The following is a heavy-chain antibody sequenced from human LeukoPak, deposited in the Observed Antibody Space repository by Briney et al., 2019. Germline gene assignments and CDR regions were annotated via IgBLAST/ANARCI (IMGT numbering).Heavy chain of an antibody. V-gene: IGHV5-10-1*04. Sequence: PGGSLRLSCKGSGYSFTSYWISWVRQMPGKGLEWMGRIDPSDSYTNYSPSFQGQVTISADQSISTAYLQWSSLKASDTAMYYCARRELFSYGFGYWGQGTLVTVSS. CDR3: ARRELFSYGFGY. D-gene: IGHD5-18*01. J-gene: IGHJ4*02. CDR1: GYSFTSYW. CDR2: IDPSDSYT.